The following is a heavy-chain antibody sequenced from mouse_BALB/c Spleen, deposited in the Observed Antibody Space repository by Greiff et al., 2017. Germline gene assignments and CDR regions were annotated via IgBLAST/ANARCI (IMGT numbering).Heavy chain of an antibody. CDR2: IWGDGST. J-gene: IGHJ2*01. CDR3: ARDGITTAGYFDY. Sequence: VQLQQSGPGLVAPSQSLSITCTVSGFSLTGYGVNWVRQPPGKGLEWLGMIWGDGSTDYNSALKSRLSITKDNSKSQVFLKMNSLQTDDTARYYCARDGITTAGYFDYWGQGTTLTVSS. CDR1: GFSLTGYG. D-gene: IGHD1-1*01. V-gene: IGHV2-6-7*01.